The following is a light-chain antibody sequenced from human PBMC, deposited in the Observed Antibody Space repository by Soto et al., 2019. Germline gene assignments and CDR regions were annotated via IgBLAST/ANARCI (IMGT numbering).Light chain of an antibody. CDR1: QSFSSY. CDR3: QQRSNWPPVIT. V-gene: IGKV3-11*01. J-gene: IGKJ5*01. Sequence: EIVLTQSPATLSLSPGERATLSCRASQSFSSYLAWYQQKPGQAPRLLIYDASKRATGIPARFSGRGSGTDVTLTISRLEPEDFAVYYCQQRSNWPPVITFGQGTRLEIK. CDR2: DAS.